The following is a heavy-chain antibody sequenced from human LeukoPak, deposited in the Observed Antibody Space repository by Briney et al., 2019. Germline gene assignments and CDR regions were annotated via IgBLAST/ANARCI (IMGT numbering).Heavy chain of an antibody. Sequence: GGSLRLSCSASGFTFRNYAMHWVRQPPGKGLEYVSAINSNGGSTYYVNSVKGRFTISRDNSKNTVHLQMSSLRADDTAVYYCVKGWRRASFFDPWGQGTLVTVSS. CDR3: VKGWRRASFFDP. CDR1: GFTFRNYA. J-gene: IGHJ5*02. V-gene: IGHV3-64D*06. CDR2: INSNGGST.